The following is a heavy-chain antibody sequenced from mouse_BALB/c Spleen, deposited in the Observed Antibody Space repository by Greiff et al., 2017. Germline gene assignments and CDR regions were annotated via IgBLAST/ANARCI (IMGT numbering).Heavy chain of an antibody. J-gene: IGHJ2*01. CDR1: GYAFTNYL. CDR3: ARDYYGYDGDFDY. Sequence: QVQLKQSGAELVRPGTSVKVSCKASGYAFTNYLIEWVKQRPGQGLEWIGVINPGSGGNNYNEKFTGKATLTADKSSSTAYMQLSSLTSDDSAVYCCARDYYGYDGDFDYWGQGTTLTVSS. D-gene: IGHD2-2*01. CDR2: INPGSGGN. V-gene: IGHV1-54*01.